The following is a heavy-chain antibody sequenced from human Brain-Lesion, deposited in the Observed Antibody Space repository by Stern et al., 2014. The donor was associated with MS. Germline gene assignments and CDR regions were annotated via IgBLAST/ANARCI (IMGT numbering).Heavy chain of an antibody. CDR2: MYYGGSH. Sequence: QLQLQESGSGLVKPSHTLSLTCSVSGYSITSAAFSWTWLRQAPGQGLEWIGYMYYGGSHPDNPSPRVRGNRSVTTSQNPFPLRINSVTAADTAVYYCARGRSRVHPPLDPWGQGTLVTVSS. J-gene: IGHJ5*02. CDR1: GYSITSAAFS. CDR3: ARGRSRVHPPLDP. V-gene: IGHV4-30-2*01. D-gene: IGHD2-2*01.